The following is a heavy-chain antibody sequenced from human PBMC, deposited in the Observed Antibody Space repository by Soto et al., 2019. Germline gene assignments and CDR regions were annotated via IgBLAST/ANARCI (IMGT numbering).Heavy chain of an antibody. J-gene: IGHJ4*02. V-gene: IGHV3-74*01. CDR3: GRLRYCSGGRCYLAADS. D-gene: IGHD2-15*01. Sequence: GSLRLSCAASGFSFSNSWMHWVRQAPGKGLMWVSYITSDGSNTSYADSVKGRFTISRDNAKNTLYLQMNSLRAEDTAVYYCGRLRYCSGGRCYLAADSWGQGTLVTVSS. CDR2: ITSDGSNT. CDR1: GFSFSNSW.